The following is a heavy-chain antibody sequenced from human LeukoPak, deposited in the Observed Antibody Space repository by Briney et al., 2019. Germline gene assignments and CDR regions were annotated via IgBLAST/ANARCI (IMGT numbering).Heavy chain of an antibody. D-gene: IGHD2-15*01. CDR1: GFTFSSYA. Sequence: EGSLRLSCAASGFTFSSYAMHWVRQAPGKGLEWVAVISYDGSNKYYADSVKGRFTISRDNSKNTLYLQMNSLRAEDTAVYYCARADDIVVVVAAPLFDYWGQGTLVTVSS. J-gene: IGHJ4*02. CDR3: ARADDIVVVVAAPLFDY. CDR2: ISYDGSNK. V-gene: IGHV3-30-3*01.